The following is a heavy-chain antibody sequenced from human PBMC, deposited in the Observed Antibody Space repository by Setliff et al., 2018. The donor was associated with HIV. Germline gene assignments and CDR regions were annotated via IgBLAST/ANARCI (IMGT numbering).Heavy chain of an antibody. D-gene: IGHD3-10*01. J-gene: IGHJ4*02. Sequence: SETLSLTCTVSGSFINSDYWGWIRQPPGKGLEWIGSIYHSATTYYNPSLWGRVTISIDTSKNQFSLKLSSVTAADTAVYYCARLGYVSGGFYKTPGPYYFDYWGQGALVTVSS. CDR3: ARLGYVSGGFYKTPGPYYFDY. V-gene: IGHV4-38-2*02. CDR1: GSFINSDY. CDR2: IYHSATT.